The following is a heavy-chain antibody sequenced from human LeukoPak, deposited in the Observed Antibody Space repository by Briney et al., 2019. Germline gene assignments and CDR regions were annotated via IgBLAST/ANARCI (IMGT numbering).Heavy chain of an antibody. CDR1: GGSISSGGYS. Sequence: PSETLSLTCAVSGGSISSGGYSWSWIRQPPGKGLEWIAYIYYSGSTYYNPSLKSRVTISVDTSKNQFSLKLNSVTAADTAVYYCARVSNYYGSGSNWFDPWGQGTLVTVSS. CDR2: IYYSGST. D-gene: IGHD3-10*01. CDR3: ARVSNYYGSGSNWFDP. J-gene: IGHJ5*02. V-gene: IGHV4-30-4*07.